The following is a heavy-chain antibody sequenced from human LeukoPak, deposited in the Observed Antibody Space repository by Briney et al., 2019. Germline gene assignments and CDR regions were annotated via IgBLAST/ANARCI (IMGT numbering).Heavy chain of an antibody. J-gene: IGHJ6*02. CDR2: IWYDGSNK. D-gene: IGHD5-18*01. CDR3: ARRRHGYSYGMDV. CDR1: GFTFNTYG. V-gene: IGHV3-33*03. Sequence: PGGSLRLSCAASGFTFNTYGMNWVRQAPGKGLEWVAVIWYDGSNKYYAESVKGRFTISRDNAKNSLYLQINSLRAEDTAVYYCARRRHGYSYGMDVWGQGTTVTVSS.